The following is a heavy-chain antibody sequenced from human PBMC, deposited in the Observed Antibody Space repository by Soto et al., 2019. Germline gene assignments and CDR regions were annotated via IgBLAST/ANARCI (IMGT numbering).Heavy chain of an antibody. D-gene: IGHD2-15*01. Sequence: QVQLVQSGAEVKQPGSSVKVSCKASGGTFSSYTISWVRQAPGQGLEWMGRIIPILGIANYAQKFQGRVTITADKSTSTAYMELSSLRSEDTAVYYCARLDGRGEFDYWGQGTLVTVSS. J-gene: IGHJ4*02. V-gene: IGHV1-69*02. CDR1: GGTFSSYT. CDR3: ARLDGRGEFDY. CDR2: IIPILGIA.